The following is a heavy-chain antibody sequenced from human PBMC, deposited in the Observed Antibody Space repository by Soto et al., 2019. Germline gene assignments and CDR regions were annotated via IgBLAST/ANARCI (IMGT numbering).Heavy chain of an antibody. D-gene: IGHD3-16*02. V-gene: IGHV4-59*08. Sequence: SETLSLTCTVSGGSSSSYYWSWIRQPPGKGLEWIGYIYYSGSTNYNPSLKSRVTISVDTSKNQFSLKLSSVTAADTAVYYCARRMITFGGVIANYYYYYMDVWGKGTTVTVSS. CDR2: IYYSGST. J-gene: IGHJ6*03. CDR3: ARRMITFGGVIANYYYYYMDV. CDR1: GGSSSSYY.